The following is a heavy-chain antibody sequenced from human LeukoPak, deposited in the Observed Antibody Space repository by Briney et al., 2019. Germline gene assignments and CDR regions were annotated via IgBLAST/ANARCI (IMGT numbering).Heavy chain of an antibody. J-gene: IGHJ4*02. CDR3: ARTGETMIRGVIFGFPIDY. D-gene: IGHD3-10*01. CDR2: MRSKAYGGTT. V-gene: IGHV3-49*04. CDR1: GFTLGDYG. Sequence: GGSLRLSCTGSGFTLGDYGMSWVRQAPGKGLEWLGFMRSKAYGGTTEYAASVKGRFIVSRDDSKNIAYLQMNSLKTEDTAVYYCARTGETMIRGVIFGFPIDYWGQGTLVTVSS.